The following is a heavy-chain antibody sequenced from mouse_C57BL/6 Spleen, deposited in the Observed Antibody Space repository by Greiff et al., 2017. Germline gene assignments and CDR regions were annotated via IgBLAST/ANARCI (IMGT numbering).Heavy chain of an antibody. CDR1: GYAFSSSW. Sequence: QVQLQQSGAELVKPGASVKISCKASGYAFSSSWMNWVKQRPGKGLEWIGQIYPGDGDTNYNGKFTGKATLTAAKSSSTAYMQLSCLTSEDSAVYFCARNDVDYWGQGTTLTVSS. J-gene: IGHJ2*01. D-gene: IGHD2-12*01. CDR2: IYPGDGDT. CDR3: ARNDVDY. V-gene: IGHV1-80*01.